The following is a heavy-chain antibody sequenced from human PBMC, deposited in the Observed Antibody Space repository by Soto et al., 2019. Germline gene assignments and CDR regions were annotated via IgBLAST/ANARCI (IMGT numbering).Heavy chain of an antibody. CDR1: GFTFSSYA. D-gene: IGHD6-6*01. CDR2: ISGSGGST. Sequence: GESLKISCAASGFTFSSYAMSWVRQAPGKGLEWVSAISGSGGSTYYADSVKGRFTISRDNSKNTLYLQMNSLRAEDTAVYYCAKDVWSRIAALLDYWGQGTLVTVSS. CDR3: AKDVWSRIAALLDY. V-gene: IGHV3-23*01. J-gene: IGHJ4*02.